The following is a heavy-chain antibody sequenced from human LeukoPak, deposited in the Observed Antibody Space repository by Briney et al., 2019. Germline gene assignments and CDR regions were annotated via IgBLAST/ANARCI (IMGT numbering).Heavy chain of an antibody. CDR3: ARLPSTTYVDY. Sequence: GGSLRLSCAASGFTFSSYWMSWIRQAPGKGLEWVSYISYSGSTIYYADSVRGRFTISRDNAENSLYLQMSSLRAEDTAVYYCARLPSTTYVDYWGQGTLVTVSS. J-gene: IGHJ4*02. CDR2: ISYSGSTI. CDR1: GFTFSSYW. D-gene: IGHD2-2*01. V-gene: IGHV3-11*01.